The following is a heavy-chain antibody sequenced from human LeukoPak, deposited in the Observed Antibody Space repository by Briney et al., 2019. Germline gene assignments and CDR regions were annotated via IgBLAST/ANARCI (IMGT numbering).Heavy chain of an antibody. CDR1: GGSISSGSYY. CDR2: IYTSGST. V-gene: IGHV4-61*02. J-gene: IGHJ6*03. Sequence: PSETLSLTCTVSGGSISSGSYYWSWIRQPAGKGLEWIGRIYTSGSTNYNPSLKSRVTISVDTSKNQFSLKLSSVTAADTAVYYCARETYMITFGGVIASDYYYYYMDVWGKGTTVTISS. D-gene: IGHD3-16*02. CDR3: ARETYMITFGGVIASDYYYYYMDV.